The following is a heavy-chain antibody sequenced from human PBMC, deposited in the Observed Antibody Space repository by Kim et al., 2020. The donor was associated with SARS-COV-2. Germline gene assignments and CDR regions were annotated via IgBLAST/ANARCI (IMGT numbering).Heavy chain of an antibody. Sequence: NNNPSLKSRVTISVDTSKNQFSLKLSSVTAADTAVYYCARVVAARSNFDYWGQGTLVTVSS. CDR3: ARVVAARSNFDY. J-gene: IGHJ4*02. V-gene: IGHV4-34*01. D-gene: IGHD2-15*01.